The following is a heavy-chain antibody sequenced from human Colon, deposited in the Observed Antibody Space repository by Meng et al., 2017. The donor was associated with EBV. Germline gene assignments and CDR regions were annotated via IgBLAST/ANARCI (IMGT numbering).Heavy chain of an antibody. CDR1: GGSITSTSSY. J-gene: IGHJ4*02. CDR2: IYYRGST. Sequence: QLPLQEAGPALLNPSETRSRTCTISGGSITSTSSYWGWVRQPPGKELEWIGSIYYRGSTNYNPSLKSRISMSVDMSKNQFSLKVNSVTAADTAIYYCVISSHNWGQGTLVTVSS. D-gene: IGHD3-3*02. CDR3: VISSHN. V-gene: IGHV4-39*07.